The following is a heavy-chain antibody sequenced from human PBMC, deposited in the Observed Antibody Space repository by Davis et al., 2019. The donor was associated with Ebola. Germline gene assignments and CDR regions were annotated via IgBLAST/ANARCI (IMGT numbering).Heavy chain of an antibody. J-gene: IGHJ4*02. CDR1: GITFSSYG. Sequence: GGSLRLSCVVSGITFSSYGMHWVRQAPGKGLEWVTDIAYDGRYESYAESVKGRFTISRDNSKSTLYLQMNSLRLEDTAVYYCVRDYNDGIGRFDYWGQGTLVTVSS. D-gene: IGHD3-16*01. CDR2: IAYDGRYE. V-gene: IGHV3-30*03. CDR3: VRDYNDGIGRFDY.